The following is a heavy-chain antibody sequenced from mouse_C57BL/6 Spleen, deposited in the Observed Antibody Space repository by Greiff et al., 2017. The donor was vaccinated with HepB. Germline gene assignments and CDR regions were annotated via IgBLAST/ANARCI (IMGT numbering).Heavy chain of an antibody. Sequence: VKLMESGAELARPGASVKLSCKASGYTFTSYGISWVKQRTGQGLEWIGEIYPRSGNTYYNEKFKGKATLTADKSSSTAYMELRSLTSEDSAVYFCARRSPITTVVDWYFDVWGTGTTVTVSS. V-gene: IGHV1-81*01. J-gene: IGHJ1*03. CDR1: GYTFTSYG. CDR3: ARRSPITTVVDWYFDV. CDR2: IYPRSGNT. D-gene: IGHD1-1*01.